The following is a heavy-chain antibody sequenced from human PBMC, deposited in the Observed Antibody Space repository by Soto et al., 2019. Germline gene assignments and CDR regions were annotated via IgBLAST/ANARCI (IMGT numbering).Heavy chain of an antibody. J-gene: IGHJ1*01. CDR2: ISYDGSIK. CDR3: AKGATLLIFGVDQCFQH. Sequence: LRLSCAASGFTFSSYGMHWVRQAPGKGLEWVAVISYDGSIKYFAGSVKGRFTISRDNSKNTLYLQMNSLRAEDTAVYYCAKGATLLIFGVDQCFQHWGQGTLVTVSS. CDR1: GFTFSSYG. V-gene: IGHV3-30*18. D-gene: IGHD3-3*01.